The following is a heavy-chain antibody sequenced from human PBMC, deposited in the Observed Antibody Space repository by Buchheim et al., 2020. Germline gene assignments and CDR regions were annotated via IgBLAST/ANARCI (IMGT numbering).Heavy chain of an antibody. CDR2: INSDGSST. Sequence: EVQLVESGGGLVQPGGSLRLSCAASGFTFSSYWMHWVRQAPGKGLVWVSRINSDGSSTSYADSVKGRFTISRDNAKKKLYLQMNSLRAEDTAVYYCARGVLEWLLSSYYYYYGMDVWGQGTT. J-gene: IGHJ6*02. V-gene: IGHV3-74*01. D-gene: IGHD3-3*01. CDR1: GFTFSSYW. CDR3: ARGVLEWLLSSYYYYYGMDV.